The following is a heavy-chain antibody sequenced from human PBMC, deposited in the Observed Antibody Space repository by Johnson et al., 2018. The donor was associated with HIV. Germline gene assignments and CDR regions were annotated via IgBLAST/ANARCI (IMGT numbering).Heavy chain of an antibody. CDR3: ARATTYYYDSRQDAFDI. Sequence: VQLVESGGGLVQPGGSLRLSCTASGFTVSSYFMNCVRQAPGKGLEWVSVIYSGGSTFSADSVRGRFTISRDNSKNTIYLQINNLRAEDTALYYCARATTYYYDSRQDAFDIWGQGTMVTVSS. CDR1: GFTVSSYF. V-gene: IGHV3-53*01. D-gene: IGHD3-22*01. CDR2: IYSGGST. J-gene: IGHJ3*02.